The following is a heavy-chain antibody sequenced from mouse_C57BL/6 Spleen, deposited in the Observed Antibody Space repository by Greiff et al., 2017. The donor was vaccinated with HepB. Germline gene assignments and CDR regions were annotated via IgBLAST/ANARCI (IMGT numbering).Heavy chain of an antibody. D-gene: IGHD2-1*01. CDR3: ARSRGHGNYGAMDY. CDR2: IYPGSGST. V-gene: IGHV1-55*01. CDR1: GYTFTSYW. J-gene: IGHJ4*01. Sequence: QVQLQQPGAELVKPGASVKMSCKASGYTFTSYWITWVKQRPGQGLEWIGDIYPGSGSTNYNEKFKSKATLTVDTSSSTAYMQLSSLTSEDSAVYYCARSRGHGNYGAMDYWGQGTSVTVSS.